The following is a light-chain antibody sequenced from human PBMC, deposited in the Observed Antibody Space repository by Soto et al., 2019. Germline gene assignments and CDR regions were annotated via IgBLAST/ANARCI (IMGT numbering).Light chain of an antibody. CDR1: QGIRND. Sequence: DVQMTQSPSSLSASVGDRDTITCLASQGIRNDLGWYQQKPGNAPKLLIYDASNLETGVPSRFSGSGSGTDFTFTISSLQPEDIATYYCQQYDNLLTWTFGQGTKVDIK. CDR2: DAS. CDR3: QQYDNLLTWT. V-gene: IGKV1-33*01. J-gene: IGKJ1*01.